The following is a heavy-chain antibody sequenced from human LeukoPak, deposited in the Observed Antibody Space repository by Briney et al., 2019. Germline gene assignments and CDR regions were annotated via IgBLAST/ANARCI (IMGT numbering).Heavy chain of an antibody. J-gene: IGHJ4*02. CDR1: GFTFSSYA. D-gene: IGHD2-2*01. CDR2: ISYDGSNK. Sequence: PGGSLRLSCAASGFTFSSYAMHWVRQAPGKGLEWVAVISYDGSNKYYADSVKGRFTISRDNSKNTLYLQMNSLRAEDTDVYYCARDQDIVVVPAAILDYWGQGTLVTVSS. CDR3: ARDQDIVVVPAAILDY. V-gene: IGHV3-30-3*01.